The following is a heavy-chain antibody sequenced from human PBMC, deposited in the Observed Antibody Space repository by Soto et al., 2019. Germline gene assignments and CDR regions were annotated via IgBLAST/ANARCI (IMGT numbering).Heavy chain of an antibody. J-gene: IGHJ4*02. CDR2: ISYDGSHK. Sequence: QVQLVESGGGVVQPGRSLRLSCAASGFTFSSYGMHWVRQAPGKGLEWLAVISYDGSHKSYTDSVKSRFTISRDNSKNTLYLQMNSLRAEDMVVSYFAKDNGYGKHSDASDWGQGTLVTVSS. D-gene: IGHD5-12*01. CDR1: GFTFSSYG. CDR3: AKDNGYGKHSDASD. V-gene: IGHV3-30*18.